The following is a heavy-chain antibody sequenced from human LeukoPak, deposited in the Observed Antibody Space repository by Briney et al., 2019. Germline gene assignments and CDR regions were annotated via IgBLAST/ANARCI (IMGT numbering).Heavy chain of an antibody. J-gene: IGHJ4*02. Sequence: PGRSLRLSCAASGFRFSTYGMHWVRQAPGKGLEWVAVIWYDGSNKYYADSVEGRFTISRDDSKNTLYQQMISLRAEDTAMYYCARGTAVTHGYFEYWGQGTLVTVSS. CDR1: GFRFSTYG. D-gene: IGHD4-17*01. CDR3: ARGTAVTHGYFEY. CDR2: IWYDGSNK. V-gene: IGHV3-33*01.